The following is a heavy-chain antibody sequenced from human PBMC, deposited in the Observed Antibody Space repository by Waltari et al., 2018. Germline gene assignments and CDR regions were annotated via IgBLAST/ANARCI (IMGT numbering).Heavy chain of an antibody. D-gene: IGHD6-6*01. V-gene: IGHV3-33*01. J-gene: IGHJ6*02. CDR3: ARDTIGGAARSYYYYGMDV. CDR2: IWYDGSNK. Sequence: QVQLVESGGGVVQPGRSLRLSCAASGFTFSSYGMHWVRQAPGKGLEWVAVIWYDGSNKYYADSVKGRFTISRDNSKNTLYLKMNSLRAEDTAVYYCARDTIGGAARSYYYYGMDVWGQGTTVTVSS. CDR1: GFTFSSYG.